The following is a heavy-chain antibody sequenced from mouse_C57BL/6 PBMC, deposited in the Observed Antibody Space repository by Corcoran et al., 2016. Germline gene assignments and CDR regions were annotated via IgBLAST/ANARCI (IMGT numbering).Heavy chain of an antibody. CDR2: IYPGSGNT. Sequence: QVQLQQSGPELVKPGASVKISCKASGYSFPSYYIHWVKQRPGQGLEWIGWIYPGSGNTKYNEKFKGKATLTADTSSSTAYMQLSSLTSEDSAVYYCAPIITTVVAEGAMDYWGQGTSVTVSS. V-gene: IGHV1-66*01. J-gene: IGHJ4*01. CDR1: GYSFPSYY. D-gene: IGHD1-1*01. CDR3: APIITTVVAEGAMDY.